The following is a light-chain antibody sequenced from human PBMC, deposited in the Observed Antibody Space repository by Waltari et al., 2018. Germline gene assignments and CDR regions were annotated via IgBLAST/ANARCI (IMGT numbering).Light chain of an antibody. CDR1: YIESKS. V-gene: IGLV3-21*04. CDR3: QVWDDSNNSGV. Sequence: SYVLTPTPSVSLAPGQTARITCGGDYIESKSVPWYQLQPGQAPVLVMFYDSDRPPGIPDRFSGSNSGNTATLTISRVEDEDEADYFCQVWDDSNNSGVFGGGTKLTVL. CDR2: YDS. J-gene: IGLJ2*01.